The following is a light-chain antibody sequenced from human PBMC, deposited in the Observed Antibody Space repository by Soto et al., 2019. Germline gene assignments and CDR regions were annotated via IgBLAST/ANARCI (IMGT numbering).Light chain of an antibody. CDR2: NNN. CDR1: SSNIGSNT. V-gene: IGLV1-44*01. J-gene: IGLJ2*01. Sequence: QSAVTQPPSASGTPGQRVTISCSGSSSNIGSNTVNWYQQFPGTAPKILIYNNNQRPSGVPDRFSGSKSGTSASLAISGLQSEDEGNYYCAAWDDSLNGPVFGGGTKVTVL. CDR3: AAWDDSLNGPV.